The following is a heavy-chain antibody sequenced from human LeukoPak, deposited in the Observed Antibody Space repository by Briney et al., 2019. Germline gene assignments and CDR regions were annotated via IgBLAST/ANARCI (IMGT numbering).Heavy chain of an antibody. CDR3: ARDAEVGTPFGVLSRYNWFDP. CDR2: IKQDGNEK. J-gene: IGHJ5*02. Sequence: QSGGSLRLSCAASGFSFSYFWMSWVRQAPGKGLEWVANIKQDGNEKYYVDSVKGRFTISRDNAKKSLYLQMNNLRAEDTAVYYCARDAEVGTPFGVLSRYNWFDPWGQGTLATVSS. CDR1: GFSFSYFW. D-gene: IGHD3-3*01. V-gene: IGHV3-7*01.